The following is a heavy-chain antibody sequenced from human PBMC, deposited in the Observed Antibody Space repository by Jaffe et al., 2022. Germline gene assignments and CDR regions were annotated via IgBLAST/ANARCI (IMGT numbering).Heavy chain of an antibody. CDR1: GFSLSTSGVG. D-gene: IGHD6-13*01. V-gene: IGHV2-5*02. CDR2: IYWDDDK. CDR3: AHRRGAAAGRRVNSYYYYYMDV. J-gene: IGHJ6*03. Sequence: QITLKESGPTLVKPTQTLTLTCTFSGFSLSTSGVGVGWIRQPPGKALEWLALIYWDDDKRYSPSLKSRLTITKDTSKNQVVLTMTNMDPVDTATYYCAHRRGAAAGRRVNSYYYYYMDVWGKGTTVTVSS.